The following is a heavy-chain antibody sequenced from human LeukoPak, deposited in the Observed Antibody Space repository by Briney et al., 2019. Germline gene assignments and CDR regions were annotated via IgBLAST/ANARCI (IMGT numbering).Heavy chain of an antibody. Sequence: GGSLRLSCAASGFTFSSYEMNWVRRAPGKGLEWVSAISGSGGSTYYADSVKGRFTISRDNSKNTLYLQMNSLRAEDTAVYYCAKFLPTHIVVANYYFDYWGQGTLVTVSS. J-gene: IGHJ4*02. CDR1: GFTFSSYE. CDR3: AKFLPTHIVVANYYFDY. V-gene: IGHV3-23*01. D-gene: IGHD2-21*01. CDR2: ISGSGGST.